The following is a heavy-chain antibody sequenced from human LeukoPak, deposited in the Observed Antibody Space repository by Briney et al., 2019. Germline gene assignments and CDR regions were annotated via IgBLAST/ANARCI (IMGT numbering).Heavy chain of an antibody. CDR3: ARHRITMVRGTATYYYYGMDV. V-gene: IGHV4-39*07. J-gene: IGHJ6*02. Sequence: SETLSLTCTVSGGSISSSSYYWGWIRQPPGKGLEWIGSIYYSGSTYYNPSLKSRVTISVDRSKNQFSLKLSSVTAADTAVYYCARHRITMVRGTATYYYYGMDVWGQGTTVTVSS. D-gene: IGHD3-10*01. CDR1: GGSISSSSYY. CDR2: IYYSGST.